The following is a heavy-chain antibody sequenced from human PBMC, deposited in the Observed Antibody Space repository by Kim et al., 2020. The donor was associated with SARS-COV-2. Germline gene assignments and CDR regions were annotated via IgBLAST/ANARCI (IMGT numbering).Heavy chain of an antibody. J-gene: IGHJ4*02. CDR3: ATDWATFSSGTYVFDF. V-gene: IGHV3-30*02. Sequence: NSVGGRFTISRDISKRTLFLQMNSLRPEDTAVYYCATDWATFSSGTYVFDFWGRGTLVTVSS. D-gene: IGHD3-10*01.